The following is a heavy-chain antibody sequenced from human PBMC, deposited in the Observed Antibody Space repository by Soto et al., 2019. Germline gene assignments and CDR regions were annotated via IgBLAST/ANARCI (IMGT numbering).Heavy chain of an antibody. CDR1: GGSFSGYY. V-gene: IGHV4-34*01. J-gene: IGHJ5*02. CDR3: ARVGCSSTSCYGVYATWFDP. D-gene: IGHD2-2*01. CDR2: INHSGST. Sequence: SETLSLTCAVYGGSFSGYYWSWIRQPPGKGLEWIGEINHSGSTNYNPSLKSRVTISVDTSKNQFSLKLSSVTAADTAVYYCARVGCSSTSCYGVYATWFDPWGQGTLVTVSS.